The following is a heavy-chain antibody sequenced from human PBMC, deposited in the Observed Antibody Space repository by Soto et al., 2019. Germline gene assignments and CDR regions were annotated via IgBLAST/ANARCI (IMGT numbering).Heavy chain of an antibody. CDR2: INVGSGHT. CDR3: ARDMNNGWDLFDY. V-gene: IGHV1-3*01. J-gene: IGHJ4*02. CDR1: GYIFTTYA. D-gene: IGHD6-19*01. Sequence: QVHLVQSGAEVKKPGASVKVSCKASGYIFTTYAMHWVRQAPGQRLQWMGWINVGSGHTKYSQKCQGRVTITRDTSASTAYFELSSLTSEDTAVYYCARDMNNGWDLFDYWGQGTLVTVSS.